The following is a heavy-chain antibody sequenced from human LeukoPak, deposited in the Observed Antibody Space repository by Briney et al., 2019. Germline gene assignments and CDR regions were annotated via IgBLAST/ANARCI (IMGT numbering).Heavy chain of an antibody. Sequence: SETLSLTCSVSGDSISSEDYWWGWIRQPPGKGLEWVGSVFYSGSTYYNASLKSRLTISVDTSKNQFFLKLTSVTAADTAVYYCAREYCSSTSCYSYAFDIWGQGTMVTVSS. V-gene: IGHV4-39*02. D-gene: IGHD2-2*01. J-gene: IGHJ3*02. CDR2: VFYSGST. CDR1: GDSISSEDYW. CDR3: AREYCSSTSCYSYAFDI.